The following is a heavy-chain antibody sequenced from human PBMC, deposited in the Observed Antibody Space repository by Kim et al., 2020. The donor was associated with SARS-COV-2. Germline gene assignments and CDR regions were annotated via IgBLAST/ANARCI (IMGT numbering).Heavy chain of an antibody. J-gene: IGHJ4*02. V-gene: IGHV3-48*03. CDR3: VRNTIFEGFFDY. CDR2: ISRSGSAI. Sequence: GGSLRLSCAASGFSFSTYEMNWVRQAPGKGLEWISYISRSGSAIYYADSVKGRFTISRDDAKDSLTLQMDSLRAEDTAVYYCVRNTIFEGFFDYWGQGTL. CDR1: GFSFSTYE. D-gene: IGHD3-3*02.